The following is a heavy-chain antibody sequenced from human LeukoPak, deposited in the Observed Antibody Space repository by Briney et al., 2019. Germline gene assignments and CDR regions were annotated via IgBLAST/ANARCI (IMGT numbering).Heavy chain of an antibody. Sequence: PGRSLRLSCAASGFSFSDYWMHWVRQAPGKGLVGVSRISNDGSHTLYADSVRGRFTISRDNAENTLFLQMNSLRAEDTAVYYCARAVTGLDDYWGQGTPVTVSS. CDR1: GFSFSDYW. J-gene: IGHJ4*02. V-gene: IGHV3-74*01. CDR2: ISNDGSHT. CDR3: ARAVTGLDDY. D-gene: IGHD6-19*01.